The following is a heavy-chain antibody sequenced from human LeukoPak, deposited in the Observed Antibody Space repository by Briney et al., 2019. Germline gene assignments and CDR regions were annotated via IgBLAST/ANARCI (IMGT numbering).Heavy chain of an antibody. CDR3: ARASTAYDYFDY. D-gene: IGHD6-6*01. V-gene: IGHV4-61*02. Sequence: PSETLSLTCTVSGGSIRSSTYYWGWIRQPAGKGLEWIGRIYTSGSTNYNPSLKSRVTMSVDTSKNQFSLKLSSVTAADTAVYYCARASTAYDYFDYWGQGTLVTVSS. CDR2: IYTSGST. CDR1: GGSIRSSTYY. J-gene: IGHJ4*02.